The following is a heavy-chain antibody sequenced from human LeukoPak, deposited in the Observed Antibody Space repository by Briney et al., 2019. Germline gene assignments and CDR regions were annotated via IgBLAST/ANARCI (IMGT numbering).Heavy chain of an antibody. CDR2: MYLSGTT. CDR1: GDSINSLDL. Sequence: SETLSLTCTVSGDSINSLDLWSWVRQPPGKGLEWIGEMYLSGTTHSNPSVKSRVTISIDKSKNQFFLNLGSVTAADTAVYYCAGLVGRYSSGLYYYYFDYWGQGTLVTVSS. D-gene: IGHD3-22*01. CDR3: AGLVGRYSSGLYYYYFDY. J-gene: IGHJ4*02. V-gene: IGHV4-4*02.